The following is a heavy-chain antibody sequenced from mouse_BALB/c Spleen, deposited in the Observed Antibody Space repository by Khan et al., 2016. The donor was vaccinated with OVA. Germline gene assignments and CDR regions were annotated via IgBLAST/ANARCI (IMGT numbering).Heavy chain of an antibody. CDR2: IYTYTGEP. D-gene: IGHD1-1*01. Sequence: QIQLVQSGPELKKPGETVKISCKASGYTFRSFGMNWVKQAPGKGLKWMGWIYTYTGEPTYADDFKGRYVFSLENSARTAYLQINNLKTEDTATDYCARPPYVSYFMVYWGQGTTVTVSS. CDR3: ARPPYVSYFMVY. J-gene: IGHJ4*01. CDR1: GYTFRSFG. V-gene: IGHV9-3-1*01.